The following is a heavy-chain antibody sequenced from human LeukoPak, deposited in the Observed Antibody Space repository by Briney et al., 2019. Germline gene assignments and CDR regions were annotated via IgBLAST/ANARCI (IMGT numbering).Heavy chain of an antibody. CDR3: ARGSRELYYFDY. J-gene: IGHJ4*02. CDR2: IYYSGST. CDR1: GGSISSYY. V-gene: IGHV4-59*01. D-gene: IGHD1-7*01. Sequence: SETLSPTCTVSGGSISSYYWSWIRQPPGKGLEWIGYIYYSGSTKYNPSLKSRVTISVDASKTQFSLKLNSVTAADTAVYYCARGSRELYYFDYWGQGTLVTVSS.